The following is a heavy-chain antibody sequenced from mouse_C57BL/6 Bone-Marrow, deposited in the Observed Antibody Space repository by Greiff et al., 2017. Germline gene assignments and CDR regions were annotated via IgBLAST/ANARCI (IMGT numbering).Heavy chain of an antibody. D-gene: IGHD1-1*01. CDR3: ARYTGHLITTAPGFAY. CDR2: IHPNSGST. J-gene: IGHJ3*01. CDR1: GYTFTSYW. V-gene: IGHV1-64*01. Sequence: QVQLQQPGAELVKPGASVKLSCKASGYTFTSYWMHWVKQRPGQGLEWIGMIHPNSGSTNYNEKFKSKATLTVDKSSSTAYMQLSSLTSEDSAVYYCARYTGHLITTAPGFAYWGQGTLVTVSA.